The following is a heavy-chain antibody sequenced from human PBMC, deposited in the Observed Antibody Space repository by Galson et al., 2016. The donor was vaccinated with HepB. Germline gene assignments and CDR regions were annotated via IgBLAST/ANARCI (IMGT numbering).Heavy chain of an antibody. J-gene: IGHJ6*02. CDR1: GFSFSSYD. D-gene: IGHD2-2*01. Sequence: SLRLSCAASGFSFSSYDMHWVRQATGKGLEWVSAIGTAGDTYYPGSVKGRLTISRENAENSLDLQMNSLSAGDTAVYYCARGGCSSTSCPYYHHYGMDVWGQGTTVTVSS. CDR3: ARGGCSSTSCPYYHHYGMDV. CDR2: IGTAGDT. V-gene: IGHV3-13*01.